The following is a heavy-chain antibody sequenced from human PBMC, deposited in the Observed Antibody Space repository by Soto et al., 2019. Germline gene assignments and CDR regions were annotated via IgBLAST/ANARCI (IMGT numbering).Heavy chain of an antibody. CDR2: IYSSGST. D-gene: IGHD3-10*01. CDR1: GCSISNYY. Sequence: SETLSLTCTVSGCSISNYYWNWIRQSTGKGLEWIGYIYSSGSTHYNPSLQNRVTISIDTSKNQVSLKVNSVTAADTAVYYCARDSPISITMVRGVPAPYYFDYWGQGTLVTVSS. J-gene: IGHJ4*02. V-gene: IGHV4-59*01. CDR3: ARDSPISITMVRGVPAPYYFDY.